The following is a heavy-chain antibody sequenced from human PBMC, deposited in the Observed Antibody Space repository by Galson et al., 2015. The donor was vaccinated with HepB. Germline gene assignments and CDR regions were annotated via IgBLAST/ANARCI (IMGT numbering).Heavy chain of an antibody. Sequence: SLRLSGAASGFTFSSYEMNWVRQAPGKGLEWVSYISSSGSPIYYADSVKGRFTISRDNAKSSLYLQMNSLRAEDTAVYYCARDLRCSSISCSQWGQGTLVTVSS. D-gene: IGHD2-2*01. CDR1: GFTFSSYE. CDR2: ISSSGSPI. V-gene: IGHV3-48*03. CDR3: ARDLRCSSISCSQ. J-gene: IGHJ4*02.